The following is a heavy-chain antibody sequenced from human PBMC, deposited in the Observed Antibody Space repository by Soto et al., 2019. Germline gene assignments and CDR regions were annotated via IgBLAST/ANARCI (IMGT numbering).Heavy chain of an antibody. CDR2: IDPSDSQT. V-gene: IGHV5-10-1*01. CDR1: CYSFAGYW. Sequence: GESLKISCKGSCYSFAGYWITWVRQKPGKGLEWMGRIDPSDSQTYYSPSFRGHVTIPVTKSITTVFLQWSSLRASDTAMYYCARQIYDSDTGPNFQYYFESWGQGTPVTVSS. D-gene: IGHD3-22*01. CDR3: ARQIYDSDTGPNFQYYFES. J-gene: IGHJ4*02.